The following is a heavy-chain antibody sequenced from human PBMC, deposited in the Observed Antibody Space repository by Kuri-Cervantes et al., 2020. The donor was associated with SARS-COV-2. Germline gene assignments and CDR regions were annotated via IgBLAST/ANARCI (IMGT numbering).Heavy chain of an antibody. CDR3: ARVGPLRYFYWLLLGAFDI. CDR2: SNAGNGNT. Sequence: ASVKVSCKASGYTFTSYGISWVRQAPGQRLEWMGWSNAGNGNTKYSQEFQGRVTITGDTSASTAYMELSSLRSEDMAVYYCARVGPLRYFYWLLLGAFDIWGQGTMVTVSS. V-gene: IGHV1-3*02. J-gene: IGHJ3*02. CDR1: GYTFTSYG. D-gene: IGHD3-9*01.